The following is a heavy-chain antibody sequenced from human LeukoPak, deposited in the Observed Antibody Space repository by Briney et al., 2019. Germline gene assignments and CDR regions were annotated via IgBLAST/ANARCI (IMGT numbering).Heavy chain of an antibody. Sequence: SETLSLTCAVYGGSFSGYYWGWIREPPGKGLEWIGEINHSGSTHYNPSLKSRVTISVDTSKTTFSLELRSVTAAHTAVCYGAITNISEITTPPYDNWGQGTLVTVSS. V-gene: IGHV4-34*01. J-gene: IGHJ4*02. CDR1: GGSFSGYY. D-gene: IGHD3-10*01. CDR3: AITNISEITTPPYDN. CDR2: INHSGST.